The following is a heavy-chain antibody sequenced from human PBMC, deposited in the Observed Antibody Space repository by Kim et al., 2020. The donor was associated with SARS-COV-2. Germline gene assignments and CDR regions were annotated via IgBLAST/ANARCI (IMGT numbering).Heavy chain of an antibody. Sequence: SETLSLTCAVFGESFSGFSWTWIRQSSGKGLEWIGEINQSGSTNYNPSLKSRVTISLDMSRKQFSLKVPSVTAADTAIYYCARGRVGVVPSPVLGLGPFWKSHYRDVGAKGATVTVS. CDR2: INQSGST. V-gene: IGHV4-34*01. CDR3: ARGRVGVVPSPVLGLGPFWKSHYRDV. CDR1: GESFSGFS. J-gene: IGHJ6*03. D-gene: IGHD3-16*01.